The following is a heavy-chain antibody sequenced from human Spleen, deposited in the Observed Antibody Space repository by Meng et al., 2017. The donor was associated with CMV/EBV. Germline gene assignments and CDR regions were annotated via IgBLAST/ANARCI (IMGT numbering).Heavy chain of an antibody. D-gene: IGHD6-19*01. J-gene: IGHJ1*01. Sequence: GGSLRLSCAASTFTFSSYALHWVRQAPGKGLEWVAVISYDGSTKYYADSVKGRFTISRDNSKNTLYLQMNSLRTEDTAVYYCGRDLGGWDAEYFQQWGQGTLVTVSS. V-gene: IGHV3-30*04. CDR1: TFTFSSYA. CDR2: ISYDGSTK. CDR3: GRDLGGWDAEYFQQ.